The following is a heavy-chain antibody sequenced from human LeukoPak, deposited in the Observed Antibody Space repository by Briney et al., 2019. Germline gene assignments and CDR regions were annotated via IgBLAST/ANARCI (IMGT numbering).Heavy chain of an antibody. CDR3: ARPSIAAADYGMDV. J-gene: IGHJ6*02. CDR1: GGSISSGGYY. V-gene: IGHV4-31*03. D-gene: IGHD6-13*01. CDR2: IYYSGST. Sequence: PSETLSLTCTVSGGSISSGGYYWSWIRQHPGKGLEWIGYIYYSGSTYYNPSLKSRVTTSVDTSKNQFSLKLSSVTAADTAVYYCARPSIAAADYGMDVWGQGTTVTVSS.